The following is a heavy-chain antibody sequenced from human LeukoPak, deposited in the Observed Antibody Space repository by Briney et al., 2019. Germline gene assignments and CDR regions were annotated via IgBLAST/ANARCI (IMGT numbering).Heavy chain of an antibody. V-gene: IGHV4-30-4*01. D-gene: IGHD3-10*01. J-gene: IGHJ4*02. CDR2: IYYSGST. CDR3: ARGAMFRGTAYSPGE. Sequence: SETLSLTCTVSGGSINTGDFYRSWIRQPPGKGLEWIGYIYYSGSTSYSPSLKSRVTISLDTSKNQFSLKLTSVTAADTAVYYCARGAMFRGTAYSPGEWGQGTLVTVSS. CDR1: GGSINTGDFY.